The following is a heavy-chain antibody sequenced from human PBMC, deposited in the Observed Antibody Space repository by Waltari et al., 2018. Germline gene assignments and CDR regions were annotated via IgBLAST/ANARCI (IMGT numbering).Heavy chain of an antibody. Sequence: EVQLVESGGGLVQPGGSLRLSCAASGFTFSSYAMSWVRQAPGKGLECVSAISGSGGSTYYADSVKGRFTISRDNSKNTLYLQMNSLRAEDTAVYYCAKTSGGDYYYYYYMDVWGKGTTVTVSS. J-gene: IGHJ6*03. V-gene: IGHV3-23*04. CDR1: GFTFSSYA. CDR2: ISGSGGST. D-gene: IGHD3-10*01. CDR3: AKTSGGDYYYYYYMDV.